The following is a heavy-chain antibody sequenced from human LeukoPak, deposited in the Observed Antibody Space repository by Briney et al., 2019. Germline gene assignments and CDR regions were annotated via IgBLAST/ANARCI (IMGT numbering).Heavy chain of an antibody. CDR3: ARPRSGPDAFDI. V-gene: IGHV1-69*05. D-gene: IGHD3-3*01. CDR1: GGTFSSYA. J-gene: IGHJ3*02. CDR2: IIPIFGTA. Sequence: SVKVSCKASGGTFSSYAISWVRQAPGQGLEWMGRIIPIFGTANYAQKFQGRVTITTDESTSTAYMELSSLRSEDTAVYYCARPRSGPDAFDIWGQGTMATVSS.